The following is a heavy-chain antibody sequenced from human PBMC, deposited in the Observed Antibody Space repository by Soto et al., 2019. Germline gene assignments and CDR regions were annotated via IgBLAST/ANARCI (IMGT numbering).Heavy chain of an antibody. CDR3: ARDFGSVLTNWFDH. V-gene: IGHV1-2*02. CDR1: GYTFTDYY. CDR2: INPNSGGT. D-gene: IGHD2-8*01. J-gene: IGHJ5*02. Sequence: ASVKVSCKASGYTFTDYYINWVRQAPGQGFEWMGWINPNSGGTYYAQKFQGRVTMTRDTSISTAYMELSRLRSDDTAVYYCARDFGSVLTNWFDHWGQGTLVTVSS.